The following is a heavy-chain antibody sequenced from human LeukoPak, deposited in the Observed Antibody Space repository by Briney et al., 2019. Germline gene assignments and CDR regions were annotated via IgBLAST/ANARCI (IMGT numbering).Heavy chain of an antibody. CDR1: GYTFTSYA. Sequence: ASVKVSCKASGYTFTSYAMNWVRQAPRQGLEWMGWINTNTGNPTYAQGFTGRSVFSLDTSVSTAYLQISSLKAEDTAVYYCARDLYCSGGSCYHNWFDPWGQGTLVTVSS. V-gene: IGHV7-4-1*02. CDR2: INTNTGNP. CDR3: ARDLYCSGGSCYHNWFDP. D-gene: IGHD2-15*01. J-gene: IGHJ5*02.